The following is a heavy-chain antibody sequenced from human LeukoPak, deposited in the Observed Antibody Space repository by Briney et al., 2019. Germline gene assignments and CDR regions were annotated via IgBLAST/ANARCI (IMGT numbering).Heavy chain of an antibody. D-gene: IGHD3-10*01. V-gene: IGHV3-21*01. CDR3: ARGTHISMVRGPLDS. Sequence: PGGSLRLSCAASGFTFSSHGMHWVRQAPGKGLEWVSSISSSSSYIYYADSVKGRFTISRDNAKNSLYLQMNSLRAEDTAVYYCARGTHISMVRGPLDSWGQGTLVTVSS. J-gene: IGHJ4*02. CDR2: ISSSSSYI. CDR1: GFTFSSHG.